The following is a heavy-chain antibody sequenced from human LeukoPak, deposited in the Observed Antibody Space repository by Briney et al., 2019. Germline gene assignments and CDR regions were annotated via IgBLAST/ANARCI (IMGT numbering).Heavy chain of an antibody. CDR1: GGSISSYY. CDR3: AREHCSGGSCYSIYYYYMDV. J-gene: IGHJ6*03. CDR2: IYTSGST. Sequence: PSETLSLTCTVSGGSISSYYWSWIRQPAGKGLEWIGRIYTSGSTNYNPSLKSRVTMSVDTSKNQFSLKLSSVTAADTAVYYCAREHCSGGSCYSIYYYYMDVWGKGTTVTVSS. D-gene: IGHD2-15*01. V-gene: IGHV4-4*07.